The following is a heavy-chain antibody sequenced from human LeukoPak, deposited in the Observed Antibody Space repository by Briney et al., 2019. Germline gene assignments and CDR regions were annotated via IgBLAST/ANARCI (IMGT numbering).Heavy chain of an antibody. J-gene: IGHJ4*02. D-gene: IGHD3-10*01. CDR2: INPSGGST. Sequence: ASVKVSCKASGYTFTSYYMHWVRQAPGQGLEWMGIINPSGGSTSYAQKFQGRVTMTRDTSTSTVYMELSSLRSEDTAVYYCARDQGRSGILWFGELLYFDYWGQGTLVTVSS. CDR3: ARDQGRSGILWFGELLYFDY. CDR1: GYTFTSYY. V-gene: IGHV1-46*01.